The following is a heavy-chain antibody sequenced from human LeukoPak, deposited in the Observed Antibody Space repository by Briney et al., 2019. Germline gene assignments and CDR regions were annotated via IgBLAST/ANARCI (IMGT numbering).Heavy chain of an antibody. Sequence: PGGSLRLSCPASGFTFSSYAMHGVRQAPGKGLEYVSAISSNGGSTYYADSVKGRFTISRDNSKNTLYLQMSSLRAEDTALYYCVKDPVAGPAVYAEYFHHWGQGTLVTVSS. CDR2: ISSNGGST. CDR1: GFTFSSYA. V-gene: IGHV3-64D*06. D-gene: IGHD6-19*01. CDR3: VKDPVAGPAVYAEYFHH. J-gene: IGHJ1*01.